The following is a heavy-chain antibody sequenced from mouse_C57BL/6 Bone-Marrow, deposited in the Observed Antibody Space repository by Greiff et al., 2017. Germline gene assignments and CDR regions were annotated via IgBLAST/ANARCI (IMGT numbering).Heavy chain of an antibody. V-gene: IGHV1-54*01. J-gene: IGHJ1*03. CDR1: GYAFTNYL. CDR3: ARRGIYYDYDRGDWYFDV. Sequence: QVQLQQSGAELVRPGTSVKVSCKASGYAFTNYLIEWVKQRPGQGLEWIGVINPGSGGTNYNEKFKGKATLTADKSSSTAYMQLSSLTSEDSAVYFCARRGIYYDYDRGDWYFDVWGTGTTVTVSS. CDR2: INPGSGGT. D-gene: IGHD2-4*01.